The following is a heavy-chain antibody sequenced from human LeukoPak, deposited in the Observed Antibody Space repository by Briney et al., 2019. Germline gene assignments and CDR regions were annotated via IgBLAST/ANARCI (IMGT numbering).Heavy chain of an antibody. CDR1: GGTFSSYA. CDR3: ARDRKWGSSWQKYWYFDL. CDR2: IIPIFGTA. J-gene: IGHJ2*01. D-gene: IGHD6-13*01. Sequence: ASVKVSCKASGGTFSSYAISWVRQAPGQGLEWMGGIIPIFGTANYAQKCQGRVTITTDESTRTAYLELSSLRSEDTAVYYCARDRKWGSSWQKYWYFDLWGRGTLVTVSS. V-gene: IGHV1-69*05.